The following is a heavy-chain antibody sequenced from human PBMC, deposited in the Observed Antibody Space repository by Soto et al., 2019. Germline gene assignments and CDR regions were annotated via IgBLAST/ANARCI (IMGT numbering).Heavy chain of an antibody. CDR2: INPRGRA. CDR3: ARHSEPHFDY. V-gene: IGHV4-34*01. Sequence: PSETLSLTCAVYGGSFRGYYWSWIRQPPGKGLEWLGEINPRGRANYNPSLKSRLTISVDTSKNQFSLEVSSVTAADTAFYYCARHSEPHFDYWGQGALVTVSS. CDR1: GGSFRGYY. J-gene: IGHJ4*02.